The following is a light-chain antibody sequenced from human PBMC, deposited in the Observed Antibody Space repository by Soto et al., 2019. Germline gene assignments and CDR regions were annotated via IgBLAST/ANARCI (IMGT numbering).Light chain of an antibody. CDR3: QQDKRSPWA. CDR2: KAS. J-gene: IGKJ1*01. CDR1: ESVSTW. Sequence: DIQMTQSPSTLSASVGDRVTVTCRASESVSTWLAWFQQKPGKAPKVLINKASSLESGVPSRFSGSGSGTEFTLTISSLQPDDFATYYCQQDKRSPWAFGQGTKVEI. V-gene: IGKV1-5*03.